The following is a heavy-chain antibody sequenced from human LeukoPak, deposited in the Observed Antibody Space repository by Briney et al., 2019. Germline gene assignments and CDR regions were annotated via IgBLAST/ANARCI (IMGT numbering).Heavy chain of an antibody. D-gene: IGHD3-10*01. J-gene: IGHJ4*02. CDR2: IKSKTDGGTT. CDR1: GFTFSNAW. CDR3: TTDHHLLWFRELGSTFYSDY. V-gene: IGHV3-15*01. Sequence: PGGSLRLSCAASGFTFSNAWMNWVRQAPGKGLEWVGRIKSKTDGGTTDYAAPVKGRFTISRDDSKNTLYLQMNSLKTEDTAVYYCTTDHHLLWFRELGSTFYSDYWGQGTLVSVSS.